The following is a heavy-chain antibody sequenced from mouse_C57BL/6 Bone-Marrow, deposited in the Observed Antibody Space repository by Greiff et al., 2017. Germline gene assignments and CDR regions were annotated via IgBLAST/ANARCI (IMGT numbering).Heavy chain of an antibody. J-gene: IGHJ3*01. CDR3: ARHETSFAY. V-gene: IGHV5-6*02. CDR1: GFTFSSYG. Sequence: DVMLVESGGDLVKPGGSLKLSCAASGFTFSSYGMSWVRQTPDKRLEWVATISSGGSYTYYPDSVKGRFTISRDNAKNTLYLQMSSLKSEDTAMYYCARHETSFAYWGQGTLVTVSA. CDR2: ISSGGSYT.